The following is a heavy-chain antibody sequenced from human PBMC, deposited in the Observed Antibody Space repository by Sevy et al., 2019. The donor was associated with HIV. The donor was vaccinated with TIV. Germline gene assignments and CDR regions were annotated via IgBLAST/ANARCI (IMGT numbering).Heavy chain of an antibody. CDR2: IKSKTNGGTT. CDR1: GFTFINSW. CDR3: VTPRGFYHSD. J-gene: IGHJ4*02. D-gene: IGHD3-16*02. V-gene: IGHV3-15*01. Sequence: GGSLRLSCAVSGFTFINSWMTWVRQAPGKGLEWVARIKSKTNGGTTHYAEHVIGRFTISRDDSKKTLFLNMNNLKIEDTAIYYCVTPRGFYHSDWGQGTLVTVSS.